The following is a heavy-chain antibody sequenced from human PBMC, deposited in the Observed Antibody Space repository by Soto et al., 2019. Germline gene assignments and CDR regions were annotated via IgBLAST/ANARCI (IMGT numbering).Heavy chain of an antibody. D-gene: IGHD3-3*01. CDR2: IYYSGST. Sequence: SETLSLTCTVSGGSITSYYWTWIRQTPGKGLEWIGYIYYSGSTNYTPSLKRRVTISVDTSKNQFSLNLRSVTAADTAVYYCAKTILLEWLLLPTYYMDVWGKGTTVTVSS. CDR1: GGSITSYY. CDR3: AKTILLEWLLLPTYYMDV. V-gene: IGHV4-59*01. J-gene: IGHJ6*03.